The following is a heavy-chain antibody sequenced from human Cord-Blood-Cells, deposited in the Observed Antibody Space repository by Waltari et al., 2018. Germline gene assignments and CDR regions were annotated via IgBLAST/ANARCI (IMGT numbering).Heavy chain of an antibody. CDR3: ARGRIVGATLDWFDP. D-gene: IGHD1-26*01. V-gene: IGHV4-59*01. J-gene: IGHJ5*02. CDR2: IYYSGST. Sequence: QVQLQESGPGLVKSSETLSLTCTVSGGSISSYYWSWIRQPPGKGLEWIGYIYYSGSTNYNPSLKSRVTISVDTSKNQFSLKLSSVTAADTAVYYCARGRIVGATLDWFDPWGQGTLVTVSS. CDR1: GGSISSYY.